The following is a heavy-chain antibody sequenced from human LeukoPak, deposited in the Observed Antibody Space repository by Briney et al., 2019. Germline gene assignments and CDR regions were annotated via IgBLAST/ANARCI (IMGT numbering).Heavy chain of an antibody. CDR2: INHSGST. D-gene: IGHD5-12*01. CDR1: GGSFSGYY. CDR3: ARPQRGYSP. J-gene: IGHJ5*02. Sequence: SETLSLTCAVYGGSFSGYYWSWIRQPPGKGLEWIGEINHSGSTNYNPSLKSRVTISVDTSKNQFSLKLSSVTAADTAVYYCARPQRGYSPWGQGTLVTVSS. V-gene: IGHV4-34*01.